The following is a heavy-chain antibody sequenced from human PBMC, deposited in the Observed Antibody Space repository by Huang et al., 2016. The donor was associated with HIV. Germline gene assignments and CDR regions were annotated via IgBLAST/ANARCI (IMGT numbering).Heavy chain of an antibody. Sequence: EVQLLESGGGLVQPGGSLRLSCAASGFTFNNYAMNLVRQARGKGLGWVSTISGKGGSTYYADSVKGRFTISRDNAKNTLYLHMNSLRVEDTAVYYCAKGIKSSGSYYFDYWGQGTLVTVSS. CDR1: GFTFNNYA. V-gene: IGHV3-23*01. CDR3: AKGIKSSGSYYFDY. CDR2: ISGKGGST. D-gene: IGHD3-10*01. J-gene: IGHJ4*02.